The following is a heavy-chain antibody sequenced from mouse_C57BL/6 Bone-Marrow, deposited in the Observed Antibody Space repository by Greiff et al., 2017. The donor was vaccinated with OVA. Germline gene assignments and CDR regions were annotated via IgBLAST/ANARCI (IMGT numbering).Heavy chain of an antibody. CDR3: GDAMDY. CDR2: IYPRSCSP. V-gene: IGHV1-55*01. J-gene: IGHJ4*01. Sequence: VKLQQPGAELVKPGASVKMSCKASGYTFTSYWITWVKQRPGQGLEWIGDIYPRSCSPNYNEKFKSKATLTVDTSSSTAYMQLSSLTSEDSAVYYCGDAMDYWGQGTSVTVSS. CDR1: GYTFTSYW.